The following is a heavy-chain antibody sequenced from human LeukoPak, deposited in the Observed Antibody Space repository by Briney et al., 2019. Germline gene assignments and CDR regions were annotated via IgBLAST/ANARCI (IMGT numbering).Heavy chain of an antibody. CDR1: GGTFSSYA. D-gene: IGHD5-24*01. CDR3: AEEAGDGYNYKGYFDY. J-gene: IGHJ4*02. Sequence: ASVKVPCKASGGTFSSYAISWVRQAPGQGLEWMGRIIPIFGTANYAQKFQGRVTITTDESTSTAYMELSSLRSEDTAVYYCAEEAGDGYNYKGYFDYWGQGTLVTVSS. CDR2: IIPIFGTA. V-gene: IGHV1-69*05.